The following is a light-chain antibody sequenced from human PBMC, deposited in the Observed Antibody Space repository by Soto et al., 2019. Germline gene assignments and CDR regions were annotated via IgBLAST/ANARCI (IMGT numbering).Light chain of an antibody. V-gene: IGKV1-5*01. Sequence: TQSPATLSVTEGDRVTITCRASQSISSWLAWYQQKPGKAPKLLIYDASSLESGVPSRFSGSGSGTEFTLTIISLQPDDFVPDYCQQYNSYPSPFGQGTKADIK. J-gene: IGKJ1*01. CDR2: DAS. CDR1: QSISSW. CDR3: QQYNSYPSP.